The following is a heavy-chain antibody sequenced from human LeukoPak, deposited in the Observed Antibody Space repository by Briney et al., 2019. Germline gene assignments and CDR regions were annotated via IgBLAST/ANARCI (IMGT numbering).Heavy chain of an antibody. CDR1: GFTFGTNG. CDR3: ARGGYDFWSGFHPKSYFDY. Sequence: PGGSLRLSCAAFGFTFGTNGMNWVRQAPGKGLGWGSSISISTSFTSYADSVKGPFTISRDNAKNSLYLEKNSLRAEDTAVYHCARGGYDFWSGFHPKSYFDYWGQGTLVTVSS. V-gene: IGHV3-21*01. J-gene: IGHJ4*02. CDR2: ISISTSFT. D-gene: IGHD3-3*01.